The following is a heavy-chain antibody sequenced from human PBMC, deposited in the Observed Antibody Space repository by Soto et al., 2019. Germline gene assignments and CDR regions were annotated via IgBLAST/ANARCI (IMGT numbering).Heavy chain of an antibody. Sequence: EVQLLESGGGLVQPGRSLRLSCAASGFTFSNYAMSWVRQAPGQGLDWVSAISGSGGTTYYADSVKGRFTISRDNSENTLVLQMHSLRAEDAAVYYCARFFVETGSNSGWPWSFHYWGQGTLVTVSS. CDR2: ISGSGGTT. J-gene: IGHJ4*02. D-gene: IGHD6-25*01. V-gene: IGHV3-23*01. CDR1: GFTFSNYA. CDR3: ARFFVETGSNSGWPWSFHY.